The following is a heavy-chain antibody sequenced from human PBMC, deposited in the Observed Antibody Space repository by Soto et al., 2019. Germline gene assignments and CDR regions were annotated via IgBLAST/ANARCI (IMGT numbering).Heavy chain of an antibody. CDR1: GFTFSLFS. D-gene: IGHD3-22*01. CDR2: ITSSSSYI. CDR3: VRARSTDSRPDY. J-gene: IGHJ4*02. V-gene: IGHV3-21*01. Sequence: GGSLRLSCAASGFTFSLFSMIWVRQAPGKGLEWVASITSSSSYIYYEDSLKGRFTISRDNAKNSLFLQLDSLRAEDTAVYFCVRARSTDSRPDYWGQGTLVTSPQ.